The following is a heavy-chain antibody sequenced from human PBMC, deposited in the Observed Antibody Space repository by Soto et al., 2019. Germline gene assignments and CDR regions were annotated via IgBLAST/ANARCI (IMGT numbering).Heavy chain of an antibody. CDR1: GFTFSSYA. V-gene: IGHV3-30-3*01. J-gene: IGHJ4*02. Sequence: QVQLVESGGGVVQPGRSLRLSCAASGFTFSSYAMHWVRQAPGKGLEWVAVISYDGSNKYYADSVKGRFTISRDNSKNTLYLQMNSLRAEDMAVYYCARGNYDSSGYYSRLSSWGQGTLVTVSS. D-gene: IGHD3-22*01. CDR2: ISYDGSNK. CDR3: ARGNYDSSGYYSRLSS.